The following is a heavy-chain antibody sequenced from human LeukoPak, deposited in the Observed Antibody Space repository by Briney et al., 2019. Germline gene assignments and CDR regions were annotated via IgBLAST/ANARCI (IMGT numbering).Heavy chain of an antibody. V-gene: IGHV4-61*02. CDR2: IYSSGST. CDR1: GGSISSGSYY. D-gene: IGHD1-26*01. J-gene: IGHJ3*02. CDR3: ARDLLDTGNYYDGFDI. Sequence: PSETLSLTCTVSGGSISSGSYYWNWIRQPAGKGLEWIGCIYSSGSTNYNPSLKSRVTISVDTSKNQFSLKLSSVTAADTAVYYCARDLLDTGNYYDGFDIWGQGTMVTVSS.